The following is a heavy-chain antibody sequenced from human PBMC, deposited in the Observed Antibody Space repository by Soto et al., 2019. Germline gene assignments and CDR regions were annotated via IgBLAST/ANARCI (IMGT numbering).Heavy chain of an antibody. CDR1: GFTFSSYA. Sequence: GGSLRLSCAASGFTFSSYAMSWVRQAPGKGLEWVSAISGSGGSTYYADSVKGRFTISRDNSKNTLYLQMNSLRAEDTAVYYCAKSHHGITMVRGVIRAWGQGTLVTVSS. J-gene: IGHJ5*02. CDR2: ISGSGGST. CDR3: AKSHHGITMVRGVIRA. V-gene: IGHV3-23*01. D-gene: IGHD3-10*01.